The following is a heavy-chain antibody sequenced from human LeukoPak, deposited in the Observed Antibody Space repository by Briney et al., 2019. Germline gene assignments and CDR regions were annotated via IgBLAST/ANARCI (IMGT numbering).Heavy chain of an antibody. V-gene: IGHV1-8*01. J-gene: IGHJ4*02. CDR2: MNPNSANT. D-gene: IGHD2-2*01. Sequence: GASVEVSCKASGYTFTNYDINWVRQATGQGLEWMGWMNPNSANTGYAQKFQGRVTMTRNTSISTAYMELSSLRSEDTAVYYYARVNCSSTSCRSKFLDYWGQGTLVTVSS. CDR1: GYTFTNYD. CDR3: ARVNCSSTSCRSKFLDY.